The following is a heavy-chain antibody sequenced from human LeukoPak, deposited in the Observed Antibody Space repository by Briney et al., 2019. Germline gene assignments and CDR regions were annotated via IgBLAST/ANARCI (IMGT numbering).Heavy chain of an antibody. D-gene: IGHD3-10*01. J-gene: IGHJ4*02. V-gene: IGHV4-59*12. Sequence: PSETLFLTCTVSGGSISSYYWSWIRQPPGKGLEWIGYIYDSGSTYCNPSLKSRVTISVDRSKNQFSLKLSSVTAADTAVYYCARGEYGPDYWGQGTLVTVSS. CDR3: ARGEYGPDY. CDR2: IYDSGST. CDR1: GGSISSYY.